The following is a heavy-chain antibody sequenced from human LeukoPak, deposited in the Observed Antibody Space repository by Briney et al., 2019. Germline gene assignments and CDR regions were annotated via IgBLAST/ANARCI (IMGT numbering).Heavy chain of an antibody. D-gene: IGHD3-10*01. CDR3: TRELFDFDY. CDR1: GFTFSSYS. CDR2: ISGSGGST. V-gene: IGHV3-23*01. Sequence: GGSLRLSCAASGFTFSSYSMNWVRQAPGKGLEWISEISGSGGSTYYADSVKGRFTISRDNSKNTLYLQMNSLRAEDTAVYYCTRELFDFDYWGQGTLVTVSS. J-gene: IGHJ4*02.